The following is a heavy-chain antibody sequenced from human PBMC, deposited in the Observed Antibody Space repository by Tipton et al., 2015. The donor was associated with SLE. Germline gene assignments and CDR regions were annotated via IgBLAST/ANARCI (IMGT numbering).Heavy chain of an antibody. CDR1: GFTFDDYS. J-gene: IGHJ4*02. CDR2: VGWDGGNT. V-gene: IGHV3-43*01. D-gene: IGHD5-18*01. CDR3: ARNRGGLVDTGLIEY. Sequence: GSLRLSCAASGFTFDDYSIHWVRQAPGKGLGWVSLVGWDGGNTFYADSVKGRFTISRDNAKDSLYLQMNSRRVEDTALYYCARNRGGLVDTGLIEYWGQGTLVSVAS.